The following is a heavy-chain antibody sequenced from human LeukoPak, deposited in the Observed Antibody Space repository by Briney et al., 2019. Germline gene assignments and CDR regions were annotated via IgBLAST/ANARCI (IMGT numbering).Heavy chain of an antibody. CDR1: GFTVSSNY. V-gene: IGHV3-53*01. CDR2: IYSGGST. Sequence: PGGSLRLSCAASGFTVSSNYMSWVRQAPGKGLEWVSVIYSGGSTYYADSVKGRFTISRDNSKNTLYLQMNSLRAENTAVYYCASLPIAAAGTSLDYWGLGTLVTVSS. D-gene: IGHD6-13*01. CDR3: ASLPIAAAGTSLDY. J-gene: IGHJ4*02.